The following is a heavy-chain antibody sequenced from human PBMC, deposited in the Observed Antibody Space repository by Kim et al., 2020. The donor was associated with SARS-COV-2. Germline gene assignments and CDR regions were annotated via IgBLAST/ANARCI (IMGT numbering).Heavy chain of an antibody. CDR3: AKDGGGYDSSGYLD. D-gene: IGHD3-22*01. CDR2: ISYDGSNK. CDR1: GFTFSSYG. V-gene: IGHV3-30*18. J-gene: IGHJ4*02. Sequence: GGSLRLSCAASGFTFSSYGMHWVRQAPGKGLEWVAVISYDGSNKYYADSVKGRFTISRDNSKNTLYLQMNSLRAEDTAVYYCAKDGGGYDSSGYLDWGQGTLVTVSS.